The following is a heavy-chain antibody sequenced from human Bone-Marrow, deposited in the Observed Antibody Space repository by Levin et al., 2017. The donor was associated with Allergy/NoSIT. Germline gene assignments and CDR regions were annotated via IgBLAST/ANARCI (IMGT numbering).Heavy chain of an antibody. J-gene: IGHJ6*03. D-gene: IGHD3-10*01. CDR1: GFTSGSTFNIYA. CDR2: IEGSGDSA. Sequence: GESLKISCAASGFTSGSTFNIYAMSWVRQAPGQGLEWVSAIEGSGDSAIYADSVKGRFTVSRDNSKNTLYLQINSLRAEDTAVYYCAKDHYGTSSYYYMDVWGKGTTVTVSS. CDR3: AKDHYGTSSYYYMDV. V-gene: IGHV3-23*01.